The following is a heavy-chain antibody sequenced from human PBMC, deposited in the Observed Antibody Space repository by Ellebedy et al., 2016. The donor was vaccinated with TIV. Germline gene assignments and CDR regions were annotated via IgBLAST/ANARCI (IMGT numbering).Heavy chain of an antibody. Sequence: GESLKISCAASGFTFSSYAMSWVRQAPGKGLEWVSAISGSGGSTYYADSVKGRFTISRDNSKNTLYLQMNSLRAEDTAVYYCAKGELLWFGELSYWGQGTLVTVSS. D-gene: IGHD3-10*01. V-gene: IGHV3-23*01. J-gene: IGHJ4*02. CDR2: ISGSGGST. CDR1: GFTFSSYA. CDR3: AKGELLWFGELSY.